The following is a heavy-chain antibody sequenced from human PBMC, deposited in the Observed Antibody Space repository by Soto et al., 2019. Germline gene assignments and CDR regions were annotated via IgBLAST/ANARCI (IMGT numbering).Heavy chain of an antibody. CDR2: ISYDGSNK. J-gene: IGHJ6*02. CDR3: ALERAGYFDWLLIFGGMDV. V-gene: IGHV3-30*03. D-gene: IGHD3-9*01. CDR1: GFTFSSYG. Sequence: GGSLRLSCAASGFTFSSYGMHWVRQAPGMGLEWVAVISYDGSNKYYADSVKGRFTISRDNSKNTLYLQMNSLRAEDTAVYYCALERAGYFDWLLIFGGMDVWGQGTTVTVSS.